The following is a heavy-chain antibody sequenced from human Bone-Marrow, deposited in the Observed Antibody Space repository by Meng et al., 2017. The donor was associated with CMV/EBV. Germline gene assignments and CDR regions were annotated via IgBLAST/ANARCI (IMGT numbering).Heavy chain of an antibody. J-gene: IGHJ1*01. Sequence: GSLRLSCAASGFTFSSYAMTWVRQAPGKGLEWVSLIYSGGSSTYYADSVKGRFTISRDNSKNTLYLQMNSLRAEDTAVYYCARSYLYFQHWGQGTLVTVSS. CDR1: GFTFSSYA. D-gene: IGHD1-26*01. CDR3: ARSYLYFQH. CDR2: IYSGGSST. V-gene: IGHV3-23*03.